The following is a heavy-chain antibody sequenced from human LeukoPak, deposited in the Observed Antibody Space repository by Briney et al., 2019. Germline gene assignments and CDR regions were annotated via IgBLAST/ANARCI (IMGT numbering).Heavy chain of an antibody. V-gene: IGHV4-4*07. CDR1: GGSISSYY. CDR2: IYTSGST. J-gene: IGHJ6*03. CDR3: ARASRRTTVVTQTLYYYYMDV. Sequence: PSETLSLTCTVSGGSISSYYWSWIRQPAGKGLEWIGRIYTSGSTNYNPSLKSRVTMSVDTSKNQFSLKLSSVTAADTAVYYCARASRRTTVVTQTLYYYYMDVWGKGTTVTISS. D-gene: IGHD4-23*01.